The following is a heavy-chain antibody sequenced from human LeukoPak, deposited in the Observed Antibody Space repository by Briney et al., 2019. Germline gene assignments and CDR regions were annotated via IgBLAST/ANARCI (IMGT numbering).Heavy chain of an antibody. CDR2: FDPEDGET. CDR1: GYTLTELS. V-gene: IGHV1-24*01. J-gene: IGHJ4*02. CDR3: ATACSGGSCPLDY. D-gene: IGHD2-15*01. Sequence: ASVKVSCKXSGYTLTELSMHWVRQAPGKGLEWMGGFDPEDGETIYAQKFQGRVTMTEDTSTDTAYMELSSLRSEDTAVYYCATACSGGSCPLDYWGQGTLVTVSS.